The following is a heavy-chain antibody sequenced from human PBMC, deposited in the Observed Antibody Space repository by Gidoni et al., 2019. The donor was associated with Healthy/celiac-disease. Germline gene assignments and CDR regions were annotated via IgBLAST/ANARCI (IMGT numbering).Heavy chain of an antibody. CDR3: ARIIRGYSYGSFDY. Sequence: QMQLVQSEAAVTKPAASVKVSCKASGYTFTSYDINWVRQATGQGLEWMGWMNPNSGNTGYAQKFQGRVTMTRNTSISTAYMELSSLRSEDTAVYYFARIIRGYSYGSFDYWGQGTLVTVSS. CDR1: GYTFTSYD. D-gene: IGHD5-18*01. CDR2: MNPNSGNT. V-gene: IGHV1-8*01. J-gene: IGHJ4*02.